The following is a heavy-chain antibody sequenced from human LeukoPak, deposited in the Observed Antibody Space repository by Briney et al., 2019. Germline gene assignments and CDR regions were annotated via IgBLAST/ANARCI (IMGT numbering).Heavy chain of an antibody. D-gene: IGHD3-10*01. J-gene: IGHJ5*02. V-gene: IGHV1-2*02. CDR3: ARERGSTSGSYYTFEP. Sequence: ASVKVSCKASGYIFTCYYMHWVRQAAGQGLEWMGWINPNSGGTKYAQKFQGRVTMTRDMSISTAYMELSRLRSDDTAVYYCARERGSTSGSYYTFEPWGQGTLVTVSS. CDR1: GYIFTCYY. CDR2: INPNSGGT.